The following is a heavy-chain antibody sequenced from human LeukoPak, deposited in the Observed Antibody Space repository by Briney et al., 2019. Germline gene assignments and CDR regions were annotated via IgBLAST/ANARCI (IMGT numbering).Heavy chain of an antibody. CDR2: ISHSGST. CDR1: GGSISSSTYY. V-gene: IGHV4-39*07. J-gene: IGHJ4*02. D-gene: IGHD3-3*01. Sequence: SETLSLTCTVSGGSISSSTYYWGWIRQPPGKGLEWIGSISHSGSTYYNPSLKSRLTMSVDTSKNQLSLKLRSETAADTAIYYCTRGTYYDFWSGYYSDYWGQGTLVAVSS. CDR3: TRGTYYDFWSGYYSDY.